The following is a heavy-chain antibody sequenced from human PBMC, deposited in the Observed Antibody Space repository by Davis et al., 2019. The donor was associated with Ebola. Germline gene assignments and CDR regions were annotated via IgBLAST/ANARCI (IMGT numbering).Heavy chain of an antibody. D-gene: IGHD4-17*01. J-gene: IGHJ5*02. CDR3: ASEQTTVTTGWFDP. CDR1: RYTFTRYG. V-gene: IGHV1-18*01. CDR2: ISAYNGNT. Sequence: SVPVSRLASRYTFTRYGITWLRQAPRQALEWLGWISAYNGNTNYAQKLQGRVTMTTDTSTSTAYMELRSLRSDDTAVYYRASEQTTVTTGWFDPWGQGTLVTVSS.